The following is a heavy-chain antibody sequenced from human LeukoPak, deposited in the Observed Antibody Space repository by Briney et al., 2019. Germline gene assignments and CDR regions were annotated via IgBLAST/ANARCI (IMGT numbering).Heavy chain of an antibody. Sequence: SETLSLTCTVSGGSISSYYWSWIRQPPGKGLEWIGRFYTSENTKYNPSLKSRVTISVDTSKNQFSLKLSSVTAADTAVYYCARGDCSSTSCSFDYWGQGTLVTVSS. CDR1: GGSISSYY. V-gene: IGHV4-4*08. CDR2: FYTSENT. J-gene: IGHJ4*02. CDR3: ARGDCSSTSCSFDY. D-gene: IGHD2-2*01.